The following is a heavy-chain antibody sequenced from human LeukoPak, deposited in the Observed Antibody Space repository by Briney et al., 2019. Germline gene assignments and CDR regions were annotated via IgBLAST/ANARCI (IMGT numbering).Heavy chain of an antibody. D-gene: IGHD4-17*01. CDR3: AKEPDYGDYVGYYYYYMDV. Sequence: PGGSLRLSCAASGFTFSSYGMHWVRQAPGKGLEWVAVIWYDGSNKYYADSVKGRCTISRDNSKNTLYLQMNSLRAEDTAVYYCAKEPDYGDYVGYYYYYMDVWGKGTTVTVSS. CDR2: IWYDGSNK. CDR1: GFTFSSYG. J-gene: IGHJ6*03. V-gene: IGHV3-33*06.